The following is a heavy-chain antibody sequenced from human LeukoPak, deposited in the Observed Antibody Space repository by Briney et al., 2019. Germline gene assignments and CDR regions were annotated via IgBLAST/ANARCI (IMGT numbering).Heavy chain of an antibody. V-gene: IGHV3-30-3*01. J-gene: IGHJ4*02. CDR3: ARDREDGSELDY. CDR1: GFTFSSYA. D-gene: IGHD6-25*01. CDR2: ISYDGSNK. Sequence: GRSLRLSCVASGFTFSSYAMHWVRQAPGKGLESVAVISYDGSNKYYADSVKGRFTISRDNSKNTLYLQMNSLRTEDTAVYYCARDREDGSELDYWGQGTLVTVSS.